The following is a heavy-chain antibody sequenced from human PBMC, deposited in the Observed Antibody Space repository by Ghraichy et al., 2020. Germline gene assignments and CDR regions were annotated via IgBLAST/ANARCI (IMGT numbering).Heavy chain of an antibody. CDR1: GFTFDDYA. CDR2: ISWNSGSI. CDR3: AKDVSGWYLYGMDV. D-gene: IGHD6-19*01. J-gene: IGHJ6*02. V-gene: IGHV3-9*01. Sequence: GGSLRLSCAASGFTFDDYAMHWVRQAPGKGLEWVSGISWNSGSIGYADSVKGRFTISRDNAKNSLYLQMNSLRAEDTALYYCAKDVSGWYLYGMDVWGQGTTVTVSS.